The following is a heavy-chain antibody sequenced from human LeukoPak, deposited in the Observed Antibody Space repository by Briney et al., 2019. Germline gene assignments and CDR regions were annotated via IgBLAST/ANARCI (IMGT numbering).Heavy chain of an antibody. Sequence: SETLSLTCTVSGGSISSYYWSWIRQPPGKGLEWIGYTYYSGSTNYNPSLKSRVTISVDTSKNQFSLKLSSVTAADTAVYYCARDGYSSGWSPYYYYYYGMDVWGQGTTVTVSS. CDR3: ARDGYSSGWSPYYYYYYGMDV. CDR2: TYYSGST. V-gene: IGHV4-59*01. D-gene: IGHD6-19*01. CDR1: GGSISSYY. J-gene: IGHJ6*02.